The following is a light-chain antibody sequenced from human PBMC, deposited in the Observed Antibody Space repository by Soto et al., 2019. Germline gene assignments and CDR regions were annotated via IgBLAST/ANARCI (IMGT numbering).Light chain of an antibody. Sequence: EIVLTQSPGTPSLSPGERATLSCRASHSVSSTYLAWYQQKPGQAPRLLIYGASSRATGIPDRFSGSGSGTDFTLTISSLEPEDFAVYYCQQYGGSPPYTFGQGTKLEIK. CDR3: QQYGGSPPYT. CDR2: GAS. V-gene: IGKV3-20*01. J-gene: IGKJ2*01. CDR1: HSVSSTY.